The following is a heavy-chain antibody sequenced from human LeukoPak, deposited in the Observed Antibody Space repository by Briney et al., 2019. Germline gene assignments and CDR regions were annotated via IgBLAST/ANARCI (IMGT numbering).Heavy chain of an antibody. CDR2: TRDKARDYRT. D-gene: IGHD3-22*01. CDR1: GVTLSDHH. Sequence: GGSLRLSCAASGVTLSDHHMDWVRQAPGKGLEWVGRTRDKARDYRTAYAAAVIDSVTISRDDSKPLVYLQMNSLKIEDTAVYYCARDGQEGDNSAFDIWGQGTVVTVYS. J-gene: IGHJ3*02. CDR3: ARDGQEGDNSAFDI. V-gene: IGHV3-72*01.